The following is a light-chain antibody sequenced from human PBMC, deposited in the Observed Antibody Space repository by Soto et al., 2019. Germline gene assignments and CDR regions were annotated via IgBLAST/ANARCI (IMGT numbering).Light chain of an antibody. CDR1: SSNIESNT. CDR2: TTN. J-gene: IGLJ2*01. Sequence: QAVVTQPPSASGTPGQRVTISCSGSSSNIESNTVTWYQQLPGTAPKLLIYTTNLRHSWVPDRFSGSESGTSASLAISGLQSEAEADYYCAVWDDSLNGVVFGGGTKLTVL. CDR3: AVWDDSLNGVV. V-gene: IGLV1-44*01.